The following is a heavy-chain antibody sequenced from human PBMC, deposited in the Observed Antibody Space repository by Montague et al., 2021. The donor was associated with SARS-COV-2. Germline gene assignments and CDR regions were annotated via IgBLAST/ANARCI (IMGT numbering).Heavy chain of an antibody. Sequence: PALVKPTQTLTLTCTFSGFSLSTSGMCVSWIRQPPGKALEWLALIAWDDDKYYSTSLKTRLTISKDTSKNQVVLTMTNMDPVDTATYYCARTYYDILTGYYTYDYWGQGTLVTASS. D-gene: IGHD3-9*01. J-gene: IGHJ4*02. CDR1: GFSLSTSGMC. V-gene: IGHV2-70*01. CDR3: ARTYYDILTGYYTYDY. CDR2: IAWDDDK.